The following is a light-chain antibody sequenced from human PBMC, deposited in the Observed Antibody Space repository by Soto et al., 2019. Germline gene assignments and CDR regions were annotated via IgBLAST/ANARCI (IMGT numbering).Light chain of an antibody. CDR2: SIS. J-gene: IGKJ2*01. CDR3: QECSSWPYT. Sequence: EIVMTQSPATLSVSPGERATLSCRASQSIDNFVWYQQKPGQAPRLLIYSISTRANGIPARFSGSGSGPEFTLTISSLQSEDFAVYYCQECSSWPYTFGQGTKLEIK. V-gene: IGKV3-15*01. CDR1: QSIDN.